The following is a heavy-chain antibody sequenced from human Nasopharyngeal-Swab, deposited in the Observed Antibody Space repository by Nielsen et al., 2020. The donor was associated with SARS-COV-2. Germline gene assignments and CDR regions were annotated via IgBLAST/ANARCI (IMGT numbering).Heavy chain of an antibody. V-gene: IGHV3-74*01. J-gene: IGHJ4*01. D-gene: IGHD3-16*02. CDR1: GFTFSSSW. CDR3: ATAENYRFDN. CDR2: MNSDGSTI. Sequence: GESLKISCAASGFTFSSSWMHWIRQDPGKGLVWVARMNSDGSTINYGDSVMGRFIISRDNAKNMLYLQMYSLRAEDTAVYYCATAENYRFDNWGHGTLVTVSS.